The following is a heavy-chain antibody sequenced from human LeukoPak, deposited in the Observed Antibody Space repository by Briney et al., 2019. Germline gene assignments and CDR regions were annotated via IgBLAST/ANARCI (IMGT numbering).Heavy chain of an antibody. V-gene: IGHV3-11*04. J-gene: IGHJ3*02. Sequence: GGSLRLSCAASGFTFSDYYMSWIRQAPGKGLEWVSYISSSGSTIYYADSVKGRFTISRDNAKNSLYLQMNSLRAEDTAVYYCARDTYYDFWSGYSTDAFDIWGQGTMVTVSS. D-gene: IGHD3-3*01. CDR2: ISSSGSTI. CDR3: ARDTYYDFWSGYSTDAFDI. CDR1: GFTFSDYY.